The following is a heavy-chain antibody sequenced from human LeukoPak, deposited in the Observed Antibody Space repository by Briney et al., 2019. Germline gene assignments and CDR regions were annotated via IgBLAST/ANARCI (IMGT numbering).Heavy chain of an antibody. V-gene: IGHV3-48*03. CDR3: ARDLGAMGFDY. Sequence: GGSLRLSCAASGFTFSSYEMNWVRRAPGKGLEWVSYISSSGSTIYYADSVKGRFTISRDNAKNSLYLQMNSLRAEDTAVYYCARDLGAMGFDYWGQGTLVTVSS. D-gene: IGHD1-26*01. J-gene: IGHJ4*02. CDR1: GFTFSSYE. CDR2: ISSSGSTI.